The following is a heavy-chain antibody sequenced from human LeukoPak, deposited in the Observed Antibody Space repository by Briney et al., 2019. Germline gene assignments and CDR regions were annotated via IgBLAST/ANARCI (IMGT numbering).Heavy chain of an antibody. Sequence: ASVKVSCKTSGYTFTNYGISWVRQAPGQGLEWMGGIIPIFGTANYAQKFQGRVTITADESTSTAYMELSSLRSEDTAVYYCARRRWELLLFDPWGQGTLVTVSS. J-gene: IGHJ5*02. V-gene: IGHV1-69*13. CDR1: GYTFTNYG. CDR3: ARRRWELLLFDP. CDR2: IIPIFGTA. D-gene: IGHD1-26*01.